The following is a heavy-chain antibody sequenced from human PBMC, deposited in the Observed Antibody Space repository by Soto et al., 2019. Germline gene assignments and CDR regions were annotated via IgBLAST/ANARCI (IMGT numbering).Heavy chain of an antibody. CDR1: GYTFTDYN. Sequence: ASVKVSCKASGYTFTDYNVHWVRQAPGQGLEWMGWINPNNGGTNYAQKFQGWVTMTRDTSFSTVYMELSRLTSDDTAVHYCVRGYCSGAGCYTPVWGQGTTVTVSS. J-gene: IGHJ6*02. CDR2: INPNNGGT. D-gene: IGHD2-15*01. V-gene: IGHV1-2*04. CDR3: VRGYCSGAGCYTPV.